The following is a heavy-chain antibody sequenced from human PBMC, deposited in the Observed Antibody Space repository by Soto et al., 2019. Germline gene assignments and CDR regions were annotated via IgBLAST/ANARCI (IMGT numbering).Heavy chain of an antibody. CDR3: ARSRYYDSSGVDY. V-gene: IGHV4-31*03. J-gene: IGHJ4*02. Sequence: SETLSLTCTVSGDSISSDGYYWSRIRQHPGKGLEWIGYIYYGGSTFYNPSPKRRVTISRDTSQNQFSLKLSSVTAADTAVYYCARSRYYDSSGVDYWGQGALVTVS. CDR1: GDSISSDGYY. CDR2: IYYGGST. D-gene: IGHD3-22*01.